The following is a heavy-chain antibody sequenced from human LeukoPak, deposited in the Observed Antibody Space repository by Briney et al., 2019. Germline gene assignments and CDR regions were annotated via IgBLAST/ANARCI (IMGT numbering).Heavy chain of an antibody. J-gene: IGHJ5*02. Sequence: GESLKISCEGSGYSFTSYWIGWVRQMPGKGLEWMGIIYPGDSDTRYSPSFQGQVTISADKSISTAYLQWSSLKASDTAMYYCARIYCSSTSCLRGAWFDPWGQGTLVTVSS. CDR2: IYPGDSDT. CDR1: GYSFTSYW. CDR3: ARIYCSSTSCLRGAWFDP. D-gene: IGHD2-2*01. V-gene: IGHV5-51*01.